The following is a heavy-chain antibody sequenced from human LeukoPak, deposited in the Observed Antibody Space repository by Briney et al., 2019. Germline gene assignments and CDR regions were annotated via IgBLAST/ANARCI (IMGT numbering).Heavy chain of an antibody. CDR2: IYYTGST. D-gene: IGHD3-16*01. V-gene: IGHV4-59*01. CDR3: ARDQGVETYLTASDV. Sequence: SETLSLTCTVSGGSISSYDWSWIRQPPGKGLEWIGYIYYTGSTNYSPSLKSQVTISVDTSKNQLSLKLSSVTAADTAVYYCARDQGVETYLTASDVWGQGLRVTVSS. J-gene: IGHJ3*01. CDR1: GGSISSYD.